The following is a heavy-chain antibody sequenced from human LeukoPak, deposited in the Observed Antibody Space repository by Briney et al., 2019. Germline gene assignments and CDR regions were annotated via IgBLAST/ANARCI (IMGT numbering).Heavy chain of an antibody. CDR2: IIPIFGTA. Sequence: SVKVSCKASGGTFSSYAISWVRQAPGQGLEWMGGIIPIFGTANYAQKFQGRVTITADESTSTAYMELSSLRSEDTAVYYCAGDVVGDYDSDSWFDPWGQGTLVTVSS. D-gene: IGHD3-22*01. CDR1: GGTFSSYA. CDR3: AGDVVGDYDSDSWFDP. J-gene: IGHJ5*02. V-gene: IGHV1-69*13.